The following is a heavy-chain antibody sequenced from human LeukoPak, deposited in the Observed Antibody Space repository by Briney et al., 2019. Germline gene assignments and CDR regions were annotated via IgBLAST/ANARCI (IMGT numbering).Heavy chain of an antibody. Sequence: ASVKVSCKASGYTFTSYGISWVRQAPGQGLEWMGWISAYNGNTNYAQKLQGRVTMTTDTSTSTAYMELRSLRSDDTAGYYCARCPRYYYDSSGSYGDWFDPWGQGTLVTVSS. CDR1: GYTFTSYG. J-gene: IGHJ5*02. CDR3: ARCPRYYYDSSGSYGDWFDP. CDR2: ISAYNGNT. V-gene: IGHV1-18*01. D-gene: IGHD3-22*01.